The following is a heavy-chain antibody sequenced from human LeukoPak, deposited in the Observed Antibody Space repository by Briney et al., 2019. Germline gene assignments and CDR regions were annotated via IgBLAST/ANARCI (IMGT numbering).Heavy chain of an antibody. Sequence: GGSLRLSCAASGLTFSKYSMTWVRQAPGKGLEWVSFIDTSSTTMYYTDSVKGRFTISRDNAKNSLYLQMNSLRAEDTAVYYCARGYYDFWSGYYVLGYFDYWGQGTLVTVSS. V-gene: IGHV3-48*04. D-gene: IGHD3-3*01. CDR3: ARGYYDFWSGYYVLGYFDY. CDR2: IDTSSTTM. CDR1: GLTFSKYS. J-gene: IGHJ4*02.